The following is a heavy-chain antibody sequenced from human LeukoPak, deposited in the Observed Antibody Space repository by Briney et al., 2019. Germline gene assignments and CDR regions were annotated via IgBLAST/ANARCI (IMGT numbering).Heavy chain of an antibody. CDR2: IRYDGSNK. V-gene: IGHV3-30*02. CDR3: ARVIAARERAWFGESRLYYYSYIDV. J-gene: IGHJ6*03. Sequence: GGSLRLSCGASGFTFSSYGMHWVRQAPGKGLEWVAFIRYDGSNKYYADSVKGRFTISRDSSKNTLYLQVNSLRAEDTAVYYCARVIAARERAWFGESRLYYYSYIDVWGKGTTVTISS. CDR1: GFTFSSYG. D-gene: IGHD3-10*01.